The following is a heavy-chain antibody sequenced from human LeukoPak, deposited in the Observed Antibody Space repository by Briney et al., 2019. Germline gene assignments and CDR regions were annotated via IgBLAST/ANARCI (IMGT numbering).Heavy chain of an antibody. D-gene: IGHD3-3*01. J-gene: IGHJ4*02. CDR1: GDSVSSNSAA. Sequence: SQTLSLTCAISGDSVSSNSAAWNWVRQSPSGGLEWLGRTYYRSKWYNDYAVSVKSRITINPDRSKNQVSLQMNSVTPEDTAVYYCARVSYDFWSGYPPDYWGQGTLVTVSS. CDR3: ARVSYDFWSGYPPDY. CDR2: TYYRSKWYN. V-gene: IGHV6-1*01.